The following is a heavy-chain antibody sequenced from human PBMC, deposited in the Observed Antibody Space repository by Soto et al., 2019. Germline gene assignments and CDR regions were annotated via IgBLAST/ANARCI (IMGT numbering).Heavy chain of an antibody. CDR2: ISSSGGAI. CDR1: GFTFSDYY. CDR3: ARDLKPREALAPYYFDY. V-gene: IGHV3-11*01. J-gene: IGHJ4*02. D-gene: IGHD1-1*01. Sequence: PGGSLRLSCAASGFTFSDYYMSWIRQAPGKGLEWISHISSSGGAIYHADSVKGRFTISRDNAKNSLYLQMNGLRAEDTAVYYCARDLKPREALAPYYFDYWGQGTLVTVSS.